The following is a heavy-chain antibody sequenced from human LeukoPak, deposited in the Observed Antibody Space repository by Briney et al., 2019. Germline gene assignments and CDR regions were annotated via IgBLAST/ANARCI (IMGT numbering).Heavy chain of an antibody. CDR1: RFTFSSYG. V-gene: IGHV3-30*18. D-gene: IGHD3-9*01. CDR3: AKPWSYDILTGLDW. J-gene: IGHJ4*02. CDR2: ISYDGSKK. Sequence: GRSLRLSCAASRFTFSSYGMHWVRQAPGKGLEWVADISYDGSKKYYADSVKGRFTISRDNSGSSVYLEMNSLRAEDTAVYYCAKPWSYDILTGLDWWGQGTLVTVSS.